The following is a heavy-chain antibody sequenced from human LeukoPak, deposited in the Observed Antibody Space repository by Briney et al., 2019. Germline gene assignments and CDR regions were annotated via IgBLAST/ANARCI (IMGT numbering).Heavy chain of an antibody. Sequence: GGSLRLSCAASGVTFSTYAMDWVREAPGEGLEWVSYLSSSSSVIYHADSVKGRFTISRDNAKNSLYLQMNSLRTEDTAVYYCVRDGSSWGNFDYWGQGTLVSVSS. J-gene: IGHJ4*02. CDR2: LSSSSSVI. V-gene: IGHV3-48*01. CDR1: GVTFSTYA. CDR3: VRDGSSWGNFDY. D-gene: IGHD7-27*01.